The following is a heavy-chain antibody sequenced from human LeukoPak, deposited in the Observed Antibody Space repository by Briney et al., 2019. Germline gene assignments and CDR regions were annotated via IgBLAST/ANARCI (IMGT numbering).Heavy chain of an antibody. J-gene: IGHJ4*02. D-gene: IGHD3-3*01. CDR2: IYYSGST. V-gene: IGHV4-31*03. CDR3: ARGNYDFWSGYPTLYDY. CDR1: GGSISSGGYY. Sequence: SQTLSLTCTVSGGSISSGGYYWSWIRQHPGKGLEWIGYIYYSGSTYYNPSLKSRVTISVDTSKNQFSLKLSSVTAADTGVYYCARGNYDFWSGYPTLYDYWGQGTLVTVSS.